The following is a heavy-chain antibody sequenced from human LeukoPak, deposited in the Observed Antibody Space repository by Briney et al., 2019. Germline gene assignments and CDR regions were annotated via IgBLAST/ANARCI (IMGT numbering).Heavy chain of an antibody. D-gene: IGHD2-15*01. J-gene: IGHJ4*02. Sequence: GGSLRLSCAASGFIFNDYYIDWVRQAPGKGLEWVASIKQDGSERYYVDSVKGRFTISRDNVKNSLYLQMNSLRAEDTAVYYCAKGVDYCSGGSCPADYWGPGTLVTVSS. CDR3: AKGVDYCSGGSCPADY. CDR2: IKQDGSER. V-gene: IGHV3-7*01. CDR1: GFIFNDYY.